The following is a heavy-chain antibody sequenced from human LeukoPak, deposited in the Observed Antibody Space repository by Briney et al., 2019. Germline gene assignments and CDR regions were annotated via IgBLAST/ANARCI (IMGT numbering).Heavy chain of an antibody. Sequence: PSQTLSLTCTVSGGSISSGAYSWSWIRHHPGKGLEWIGYISYSGSTYYNPSLQSRVSISVDTSENQFSLKLTSVTAADTAVYYCARDSPGPTTADYWGQGTRVTVSS. J-gene: IGHJ4*02. CDR2: ISYSGST. D-gene: IGHD1-26*01. CDR3: ARDSPGPTTADY. CDR1: GGSISSGAYS. V-gene: IGHV4-31*03.